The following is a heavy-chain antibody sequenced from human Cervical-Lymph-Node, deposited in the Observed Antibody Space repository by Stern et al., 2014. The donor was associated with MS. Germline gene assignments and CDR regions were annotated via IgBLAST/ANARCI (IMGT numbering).Heavy chain of an antibody. Sequence: EMQLVESGGDLVQPGGSLKLSCAASRFTFSDSSAIHWVRQASGKGLEWVGRIKSKTDNYATAYAASVKGRFTISRDDSKETAYLQMNSLKSEDTAVYYCVGWVHSSVWYPGYWGQGTLVTVSS. V-gene: IGHV3-73*01. J-gene: IGHJ4*02. D-gene: IGHD6-19*01. CDR3: VGWVHSSVWYPGY. CDR2: IKSKTDNYAT. CDR1: RFTFSDSSA.